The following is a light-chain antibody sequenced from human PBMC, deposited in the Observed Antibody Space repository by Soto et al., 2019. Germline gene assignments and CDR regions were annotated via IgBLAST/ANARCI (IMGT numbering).Light chain of an antibody. V-gene: IGKV1-27*01. CDR1: QGTSNY. CDR2: AAS. Sequence: DIQVTQSPSSLSASVGDRVTITCRASQGTSNYLAWYQQKPGKVPTLLIYAASTLQSGVPSRFSGSGSGTYFTLTISSLQPEDVATYYCQNYNSALLTFGPGTKVEIK. J-gene: IGKJ3*01. CDR3: QNYNSALLT.